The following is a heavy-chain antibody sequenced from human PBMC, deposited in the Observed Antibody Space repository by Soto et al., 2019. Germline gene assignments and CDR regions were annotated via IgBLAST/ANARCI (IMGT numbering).Heavy chain of an antibody. V-gene: IGHV1-69*13. CDR1: GGTFSSYA. J-gene: IGHJ6*02. Sequence: ASVKVSCKASGGTFSSYAISWVRQAPGQGLEWMGGIIPIFGTANYAQKFQGRVTITADESTSTAYMELSSLRSEDTAVYYCAREVGPRWHLIYYYGMDVWGQGTTVTVSS. CDR2: IIPIFGTA. CDR3: AREVGPRWHLIYYYGMDV. D-gene: IGHD4-17*01.